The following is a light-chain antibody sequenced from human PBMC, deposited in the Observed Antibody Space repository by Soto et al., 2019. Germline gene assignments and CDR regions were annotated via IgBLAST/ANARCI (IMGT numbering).Light chain of an antibody. CDR1: QSITNY. V-gene: IGKV1-39*01. CDR3: QQSLSTPLT. J-gene: IGKJ4*01. CDR2: TTS. Sequence: DIQMTQSPSSLSASVGDRVTITCRASQSITNYLNWYQQKPGKAPKLLIHTTSNLQSGVPSRFSGSGSGTDFSLTISSLQPEDFATYYCQQSLSTPLTFGGGTTVEIK.